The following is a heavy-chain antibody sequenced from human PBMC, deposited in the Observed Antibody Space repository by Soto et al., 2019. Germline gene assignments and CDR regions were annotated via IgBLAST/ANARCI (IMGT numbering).Heavy chain of an antibody. CDR2: IYSGGST. V-gene: IGHV3-53*01. D-gene: IGHD2-2*01. J-gene: IGHJ4*02. CDR1: GFTVSSNY. CDR3: ARDSRNRNFFDY. Sequence: EVQLVESGGGLIQPGGSLRLSCAASGFTVSSNYMTWVRQAPGKGLEWVPVIYSGGSTYYADSVKGRFTISRDNSKNTLYLQMNSLRAEDTALYYCARDSRNRNFFDYGGQGTLVTVSS.